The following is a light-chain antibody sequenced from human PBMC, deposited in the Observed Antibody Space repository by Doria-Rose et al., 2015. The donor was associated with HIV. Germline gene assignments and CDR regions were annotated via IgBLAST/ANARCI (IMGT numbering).Light chain of an antibody. CDR3: QQYENLPLT. CDR2: DAS. V-gene: IGKV1-33*01. Sequence: RVSISCPASQAINNSIDWYQQKPGKAPKLLIYDASILETGVPSRFSGSGSVTDFNFTVSSLQPEDIATYYCQQYENLPLTFGGGTKIEI. CDR1: QAINNS. J-gene: IGKJ4*01.